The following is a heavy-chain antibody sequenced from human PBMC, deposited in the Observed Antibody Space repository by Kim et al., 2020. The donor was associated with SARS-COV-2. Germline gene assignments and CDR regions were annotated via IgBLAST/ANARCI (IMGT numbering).Heavy chain of an antibody. CDR1: GFTVSSYY. Sequence: GGSLRLSCAASGFTVSSYYMSWVRQAPGKGLEWVSVIYSGGSTFYADSVKGRFTISRDNSKNTLYLQMNSLRAEDTAVYYCARELYYYGMDVWGQGTTVTVSS. J-gene: IGHJ6*02. CDR2: IYSGGST. CDR3: ARELYYYGMDV. V-gene: IGHV3-53*01.